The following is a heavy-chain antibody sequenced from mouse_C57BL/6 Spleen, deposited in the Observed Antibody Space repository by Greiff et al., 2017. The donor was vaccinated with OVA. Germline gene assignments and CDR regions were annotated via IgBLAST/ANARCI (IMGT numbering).Heavy chain of an antibody. J-gene: IGHJ4*01. Sequence: VHLVESGPGLVKPSQSLSITCAVSGFSLTSYGVHWVRQSPGKGLEWLGVIWSGGSSVYNAAFISRLSISMDNSKGQGLFKLNRQQANDTAIDYCAKNLIKESVYYAMDYWGQGTSVTVSS. D-gene: IGHD2-4*01. CDR2: IWSGGSS. V-gene: IGHV2-2*02. CDR1: GFSLTSYG. CDR3: AKNLIKESVYYAMDY.